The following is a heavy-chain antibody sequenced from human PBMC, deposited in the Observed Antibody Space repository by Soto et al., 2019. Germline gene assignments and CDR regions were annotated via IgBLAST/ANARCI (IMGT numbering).Heavy chain of an antibody. CDR1: GFTFSSYA. V-gene: IGHV3-30-3*01. J-gene: IGHJ4*02. CDR2: ISYDGSNK. CDR3: ARDHRLELPY. D-gene: IGHD1-7*01. Sequence: LRLSCAASGFTFSSYAMHWVRQAPGKGLEWVAVISYDGSNKYYADSVKGRFTISRDNSKNTLYLQMNSLRAEDTAVYYCARDHRLELPYWGQGTLVTVSS.